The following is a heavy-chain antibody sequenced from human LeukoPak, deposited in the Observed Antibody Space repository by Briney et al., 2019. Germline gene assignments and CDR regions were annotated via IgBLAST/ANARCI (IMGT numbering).Heavy chain of an antibody. CDR1: GFTFSSYV. D-gene: IGHD3-22*01. CDR3: ARGGYYDSSGYRGYFDY. CDR2: ISVSGNT. V-gene: IGHV3-NL1*01. J-gene: IGHJ4*02. Sequence: GGSLRLSCAASGFTFSSYVMHWVRQAPGKGLEWVSAISVSGNTYHADSVKGRFTISRDNSKNTLYLQMNSLRAEDTAVYYCARGGYYDSSGYRGYFDYWGQGTLVTVSS.